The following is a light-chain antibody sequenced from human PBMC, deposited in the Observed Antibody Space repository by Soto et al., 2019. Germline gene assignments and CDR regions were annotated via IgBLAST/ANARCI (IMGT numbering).Light chain of an antibody. CDR1: QSVSYSF. Sequence: ESVLTQSPDTLSLSPGARATLSCRSSQSVSYSFFAWYQQKPGQAPRLLIYGISTRATGIPDRFSGSGSGTDFTLTISRLEPEDFGVYFCQQYSTLPHTFGHGTKLEVK. CDR2: GIS. CDR3: QQYSTLPHT. J-gene: IGKJ2*01. V-gene: IGKV3-20*01.